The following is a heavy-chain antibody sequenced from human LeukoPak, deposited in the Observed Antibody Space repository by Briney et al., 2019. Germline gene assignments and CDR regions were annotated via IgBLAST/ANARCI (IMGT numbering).Heavy chain of an antibody. Sequence: GGSLRLSCAASGFTLSSNYMTWLRQAPGEGLEWVSASDGGGSTFYADSVKGRFTMSRDNAKNTVSLQMNSARADDSAVYCCVFIGYWGQGTLVSVSS. CDR1: GFTLSSNY. CDR3: VFIGY. J-gene: IGHJ4*02. D-gene: IGHD3-10*02. CDR2: SDGGGST. V-gene: IGHV3-66*01.